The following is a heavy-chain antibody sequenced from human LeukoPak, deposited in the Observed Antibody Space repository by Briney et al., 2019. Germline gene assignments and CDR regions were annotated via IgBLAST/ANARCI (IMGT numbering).Heavy chain of an antibody. CDR2: INGDGRNI. CDR1: GFTFSSYW. CDR3: ARDQGGLTSYGSSPLDY. D-gene: IGHD5-18*01. Sequence: GGSLRLSCVASGFTFSSYWMHWVRQAPRKGLVWVSRINGDGRNINYADSVRGRFTISRDNAKNTLYLQMNTLRVEDTAVYYCARDQGGLTSYGSSPLDYWGQGTLVTVSS. J-gene: IGHJ4*02. V-gene: IGHV3-74*01.